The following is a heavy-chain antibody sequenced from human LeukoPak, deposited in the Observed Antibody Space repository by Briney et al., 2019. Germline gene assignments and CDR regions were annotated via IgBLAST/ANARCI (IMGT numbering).Heavy chain of an antibody. V-gene: IGHV1-18*01. CDR2: ISAYNGNT. CDR3: ARDVAAAGPLGESY. Sequence: GASVKVSCKASGYTFTSYGISWVRQAPGQGLEWMGWISAYNGNTNYAQKLQGRVTMTTDTSTSTAYMELRSLRSDDTAVYYCARDVAAAGPLGESYWGQGTLVTVSS. J-gene: IGHJ4*02. D-gene: IGHD6-13*01. CDR1: GYTFTSYG.